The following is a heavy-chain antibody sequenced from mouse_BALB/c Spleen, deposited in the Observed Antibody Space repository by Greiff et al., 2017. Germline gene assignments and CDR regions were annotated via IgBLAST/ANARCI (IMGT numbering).Heavy chain of an antibody. CDR1: GFTFTDYY. Sequence: EVKLMESGGGLVQPGGSLRLSCATSGFTFTDYYMSWVRQPPGKALEWLGFIRNKANGYTTEYSASVKGRFTISRDNSQSILYLQMNTLRAEDSATYYCARDDYDAFAYWGQGTLVTVSA. CDR2: IRNKANGYTT. J-gene: IGHJ3*01. D-gene: IGHD2-4*01. CDR3: ARDDYDAFAY. V-gene: IGHV7-3*02.